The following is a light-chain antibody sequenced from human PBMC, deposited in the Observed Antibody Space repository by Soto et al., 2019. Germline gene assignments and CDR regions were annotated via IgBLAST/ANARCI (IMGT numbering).Light chain of an antibody. CDR3: SSHTSYSTRV. V-gene: IGLV2-14*01. CDR1: SSDVGGYNY. Sequence: QSVLTQPASVSGSPGQSISISFPGTSSDVGGYNYVSWYQQHPGKAPKLMIHEVSNRPSGISDRFSGSKSGNTASLTISGLQADDEADYYCSSHTSYSTRVFGTGTKVTGL. CDR2: EVS. J-gene: IGLJ1*01.